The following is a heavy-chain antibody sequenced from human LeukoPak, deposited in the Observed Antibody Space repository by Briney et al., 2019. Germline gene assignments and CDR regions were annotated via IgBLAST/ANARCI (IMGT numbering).Heavy chain of an antibody. CDR3: ARRRGYSSGWPLDY. CDR2: IYPGDSDT. CDR1: GYSFTNSW. Sequence: GESLKISCKVSGYSFTNSWIAWVRQMPGKGLEWMGIIYPGDSDTRYSPSFQGQVTISADKSISTAYLQWSSLKASDTAMYYCARRRGYSSGWPLDYWGQGTLVTVSS. J-gene: IGHJ4*02. D-gene: IGHD6-19*01. V-gene: IGHV5-51*01.